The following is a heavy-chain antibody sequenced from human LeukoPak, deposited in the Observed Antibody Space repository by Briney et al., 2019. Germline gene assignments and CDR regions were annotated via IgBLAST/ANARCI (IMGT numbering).Heavy chain of an antibody. D-gene: IGHD6-19*01. CDR1: GGTFSSYA. V-gene: IGHV1-69*13. CDR2: IIPIFGTA. Sequence: WASVKVSCKASGGTFSSYAISWVRQAPGQGLEWMGGIIPIFGTANYAQKFQGRVTITADESTSTAYMELSSLRSEDTAVYYCARDGYSSGRYYYYYMDVWGKGTTVTVSS. CDR3: ARDGYSSGRYYYYYMDV. J-gene: IGHJ6*03.